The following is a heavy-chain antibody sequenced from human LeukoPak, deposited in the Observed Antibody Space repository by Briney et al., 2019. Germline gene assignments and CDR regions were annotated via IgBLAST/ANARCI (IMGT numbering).Heavy chain of an antibody. CDR1: GFTFSSYA. D-gene: IGHD6-19*01. CDR3: AKTKYSTGWYGFDY. V-gene: IGHV3-23*01. CDR2: ISGDGGTT. J-gene: IGHJ4*02. Sequence: GGSLRLSCAASGFTFSSYAMSWVRRAPGKGLEWLSAISGDGGTTYYADSVKGRFTISRENSKNTMFLQMNSLRVEDTAVYYCAKTKYSTGWYGFDYWGQGTLVTVSS.